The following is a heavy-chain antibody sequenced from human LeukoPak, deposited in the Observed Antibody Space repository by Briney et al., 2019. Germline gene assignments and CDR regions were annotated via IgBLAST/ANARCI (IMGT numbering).Heavy chain of an antibody. CDR2: LYYNGNT. D-gene: IGHD4-23*01. J-gene: IGHJ6*03. CDR3: TRSSDFGGYYFYYYMDV. V-gene: IGHV4-39*02. CDR1: GGSFSNNYN. Sequence: SETLSLTCTVSGGSFSNNYNWDWIRQPPGKGLEWIGSLYYNGNTYYNPSLKSRLTISVDTSKSNFSLQLRSVTAGDTAVYFCTRSSDFGGYYFYYYMDVWGKGTSVSVSS.